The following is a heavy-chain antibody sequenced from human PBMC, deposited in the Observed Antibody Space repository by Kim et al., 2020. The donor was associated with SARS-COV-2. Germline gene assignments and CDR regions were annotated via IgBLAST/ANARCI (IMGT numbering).Heavy chain of an antibody. V-gene: IGHV4-61*01. J-gene: IGHJ6*02. CDR2: IYYSGST. CDR3: AREKMDYDFWSGYFSYYYYGMDV. D-gene: IGHD3-3*01. CDR1: GGSVSSGSYY. Sequence: SETLSLTCTVSGGSVSSGSYYWSWIRQPPGKGLEWIGYIYYSGSTNYNPSLKSRVTISVDTSKNQFSLKLSSVTAADTAVYYCAREKMDYDFWSGYFSYYYYGMDVWGQGTTVTVSS.